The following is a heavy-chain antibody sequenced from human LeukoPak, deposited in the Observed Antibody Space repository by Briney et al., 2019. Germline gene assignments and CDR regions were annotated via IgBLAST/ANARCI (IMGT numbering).Heavy chain of an antibody. V-gene: IGHV4-59*01. CDR1: GGSFSGYY. CDR2: IYYSGST. D-gene: IGHD3-22*01. CDR3: ARTPNYYDSSGYYTDAFDI. Sequence: SETLSLTCAVYGGSFSGYYWSWIRQPPGKGLEWIGYIYYSGSTNYNPSLKSRVTISVDTSKNQFSLKLSSVTAADTAVYYCARTPNYYDSSGYYTDAFDIWGQGTMVTVSS. J-gene: IGHJ3*02.